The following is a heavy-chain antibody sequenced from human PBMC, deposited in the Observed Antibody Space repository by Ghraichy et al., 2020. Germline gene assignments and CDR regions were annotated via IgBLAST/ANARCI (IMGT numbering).Heavy chain of an antibody. J-gene: IGHJ6*02. CDR2: IKSKTDGGTT. CDR1: GFIFSNAW. CDR3: TTDPEWELLSYYYGIDV. V-gene: IGHV3-15*01. D-gene: IGHD1-26*01. Sequence: GESLNISCAASGFIFSNAWMSWVRQAPGKGLEWVGRIKSKTDGGTTDYAAPVKGRFTISRDDSKNTLYLQMNSLKSEDTAVYYCTTDPEWELLSYYYGIDVWGQGTTVTVSS.